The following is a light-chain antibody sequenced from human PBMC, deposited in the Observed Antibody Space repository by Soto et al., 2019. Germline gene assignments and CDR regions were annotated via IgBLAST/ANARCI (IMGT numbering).Light chain of an antibody. V-gene: IGKV1-39*01. J-gene: IGKJ5*01. Sequence: DIQMTQSPSSLSASVGDRVTITCRANQSISSYINWYQQKPGKAPKVLIFAASSLRSGVPSRFSGSGSGTDFTLTISSLQPEDFATYYCQQSFSTPITFGQGTRLEMK. CDR1: QSISSY. CDR3: QQSFSTPIT. CDR2: AAS.